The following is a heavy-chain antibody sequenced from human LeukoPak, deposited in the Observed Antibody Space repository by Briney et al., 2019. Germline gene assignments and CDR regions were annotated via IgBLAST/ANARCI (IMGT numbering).Heavy chain of an antibody. D-gene: IGHD6-6*01. CDR2: ISYDGSNK. CDR3: ARGLGEYSSSSY. V-gene: IGHV3-30-3*01. Sequence: GGSLRLSCAASGFTFSSYAMRWVRQAPGKGLEWVAVISYDGSNKYYADSVKGRFTISRDNSKNTLYLQMNSLRAEDTAVYYCARGLGEYSSSSYWGQGTLVTVSS. J-gene: IGHJ4*02. CDR1: GFTFSSYA.